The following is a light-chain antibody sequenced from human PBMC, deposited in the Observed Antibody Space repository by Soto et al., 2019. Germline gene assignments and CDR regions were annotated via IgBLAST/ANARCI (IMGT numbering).Light chain of an antibody. CDR1: QSVGNN. CDR2: GAS. Sequence: EIVMTQSPATLSVSPGERATLSCRASQSVGNNLAWYQQRPGQAPRLLIHGASTRASGVPARFGGSGSGTDFTLTISSLQSEDFAVYYCQQYTDSPIPFGPGAKVDLK. V-gene: IGKV3-15*01. J-gene: IGKJ3*01. CDR3: QQYTDSPIP.